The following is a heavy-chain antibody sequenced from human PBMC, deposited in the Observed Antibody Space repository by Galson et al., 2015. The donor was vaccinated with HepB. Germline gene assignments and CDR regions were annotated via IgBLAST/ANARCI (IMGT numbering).Heavy chain of an antibody. D-gene: IGHD3-22*01. J-gene: IGHJ4*02. CDR2: INPSGGST. CDR1: GYTFTSYY. Sequence: SVKVSCKASGYTFTSYYMHWVRQAPGQGLEWMGIINPSGGSTSYAQKFQGRVTMTGDTSTSTVYMELSSLRSDDTAVYYCARVGHTGTYYYDSSGYDFDYWGQGTLVTVSS. V-gene: IGHV1-46*01. CDR3: ARVGHTGTYYYDSSGYDFDY.